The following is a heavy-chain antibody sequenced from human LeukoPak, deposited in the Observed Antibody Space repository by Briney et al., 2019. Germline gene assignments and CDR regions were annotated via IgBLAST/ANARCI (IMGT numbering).Heavy chain of an antibody. Sequence: GGSLRLSCEASGFIFSDYYMGWIRQARGKGLEWGSYISGSRSTTYYADSVKGRFTISRDNAKNSLYLQMDSLRAEDTALYYCARVYYNSLGYAFDVWGQGTMVSVTS. CDR1: GFIFSDYY. CDR3: ARVYYNSLGYAFDV. V-gene: IGHV3-11*04. D-gene: IGHD3-22*01. J-gene: IGHJ3*01. CDR2: ISGSRSTT.